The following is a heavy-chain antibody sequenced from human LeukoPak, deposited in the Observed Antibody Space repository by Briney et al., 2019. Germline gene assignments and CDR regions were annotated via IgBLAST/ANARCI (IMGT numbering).Heavy chain of an antibody. CDR2: ISGSGGSR. CDR3: ATSGSWYFFDY. CDR1: GFTFSSYS. D-gene: IGHD6-13*01. J-gene: IGHJ4*02. Sequence: GGSLRLSCAASGFTFSSYSMNWVRQAPGKGLEWVSIISGSGGSRYYADSVKGRFTISRDNSKNTLYLQMNSLRVEDTAVYYCATSGSWYFFDYWGQGTLVIVSS. V-gene: IGHV3-23*01.